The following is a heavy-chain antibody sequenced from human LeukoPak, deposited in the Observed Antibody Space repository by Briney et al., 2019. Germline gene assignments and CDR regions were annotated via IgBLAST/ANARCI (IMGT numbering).Heavy chain of an antibody. CDR3: ARGELLWFGEDWFQH. CDR2: INQSGSS. D-gene: IGHD3-10*01. CDR1: GGSISSRSYY. V-gene: IGHV4-39*07. Sequence: SETLSLTCTVSGGSISSRSYYWGWIRQPPGKGLEWIGEINQSGSSDYNPSLKSRVTMSVDTSKNQFSLKLSSVTAADTAVYYCARGELLWFGEDWFQHWGQGTLVTVSS. J-gene: IGHJ1*01.